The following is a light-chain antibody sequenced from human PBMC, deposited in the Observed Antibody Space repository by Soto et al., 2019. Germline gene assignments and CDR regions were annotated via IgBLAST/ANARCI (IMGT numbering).Light chain of an antibody. CDR3: QQYGSSPRT. CDR2: GAS. CDR1: QSVSSSY. Sequence: EIVLTQSPGTLSLSPGERATLSCRASQSVSSSYLAWYQQKPGQAPRLLIYGASSRATGIPDRFSGSGSGTVFTLTISRLEPEDYAVYYCQQYGSSPRTFGPGNKVEL. J-gene: IGKJ1*01. V-gene: IGKV3-20*01.